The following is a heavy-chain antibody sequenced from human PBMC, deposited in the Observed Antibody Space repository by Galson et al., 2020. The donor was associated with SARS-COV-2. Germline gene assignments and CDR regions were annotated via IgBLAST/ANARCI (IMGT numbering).Heavy chain of an antibody. CDR2: ICWDDDK. V-gene: IGHV2-70*01. CDR1: GFSLSTSGLC. CDR3: ARALAAAPVFGAFDV. D-gene: IGHD6-13*01. J-gene: IGHJ3*01. Sequence: SGPTLVKPTQTLTLTCTISGFSLSTSGLCVTWIRQPPGKALEWLALICWDDDKYYSTSLETRLTISKDTSKNQVVLTMTNMYPVDTATYYCARALAAAPVFGAFDVWGQGTMVTVSS.